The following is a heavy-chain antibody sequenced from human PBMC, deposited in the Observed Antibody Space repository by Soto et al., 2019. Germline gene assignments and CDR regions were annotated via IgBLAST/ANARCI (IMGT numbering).Heavy chain of an antibody. CDR2: IYPGDSDT. J-gene: IGHJ6*02. D-gene: IGHD6-13*01. CDR3: ARHHGSPGSYFGLDV. Sequence: PGESRKMSCKGSGYSFTSYWINWVRQMPGKGLEWMGIIYPGDSDTRYGPSFQGQVTISADKSIDTAYLQWRSLKASDTAVYYCARHHGSPGSYFGLDVWGQGTTVTVYS. CDR1: GYSFTSYW. V-gene: IGHV5-51*01.